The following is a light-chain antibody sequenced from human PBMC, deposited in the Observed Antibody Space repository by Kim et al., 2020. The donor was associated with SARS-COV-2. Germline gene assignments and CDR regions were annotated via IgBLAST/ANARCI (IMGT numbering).Light chain of an antibody. CDR2: TAS. J-gene: IGKJ5*01. CDR3: QHLSGYPIT. CDR1: QGISSY. Sequence: APVGDRVTITCRASQGISSYLAWYQQKPGTAPKLLIYTASTLQSGVPSRFSGSGSGTEFTLTIDSLQPEDFATYYCQHLSGYPITFVQGTRLEIK. V-gene: IGKV1-9*01.